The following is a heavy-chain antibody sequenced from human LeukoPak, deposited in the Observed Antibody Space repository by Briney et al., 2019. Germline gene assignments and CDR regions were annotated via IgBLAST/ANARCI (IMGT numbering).Heavy chain of an antibody. J-gene: IGHJ5*02. D-gene: IGHD6-13*01. Sequence: GASVKVSCKVSRYTLTELSMHWVRQAPGKGLEWMGGFDPEDGETIYAQKFQGRVTMTEDTSTDTAYMELSSLRSEDTAVYYCATGGSSSWHRPSNNWFDPWGQGTLVTVSS. V-gene: IGHV1-24*01. CDR3: ATGGSSSWHRPSNNWFDP. CDR2: FDPEDGET. CDR1: RYTLTELS.